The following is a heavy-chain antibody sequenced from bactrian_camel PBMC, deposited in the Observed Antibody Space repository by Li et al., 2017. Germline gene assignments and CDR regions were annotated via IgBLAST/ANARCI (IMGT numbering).Heavy chain of an antibody. Sequence: HVQLVESGGGSVQAGGSLRLSCAASAYLHGRHFIGWFREVPGKEREGVAAMYSDGGTTYYSESVKGRFTISRDNAKNTLYLQLNSLKTEDTAMYYCAKGGYYDYAITLLNWGQGTQVTVS. J-gene: IGHJ4*01. V-gene: IGHV3S1*01. CDR1: AYLHGRHF. CDR2: MYSDGGTT. CDR3: AKGGYYDYAITLLN. D-gene: IGHD4*01.